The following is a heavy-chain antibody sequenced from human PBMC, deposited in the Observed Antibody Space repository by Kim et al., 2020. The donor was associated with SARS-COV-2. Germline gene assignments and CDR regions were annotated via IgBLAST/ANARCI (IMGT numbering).Heavy chain of an antibody. Sequence: NPAYAQKFQGRVTMTRNTSMSTAYMELSSLRSEDTAVYYCARRLRPHMDVWGQGTTVTVSS. CDR2: NP. D-gene: IGHD4-17*01. CDR3: ARRLRPHMDV. V-gene: IGHV1-8*01. J-gene: IGHJ6*02.